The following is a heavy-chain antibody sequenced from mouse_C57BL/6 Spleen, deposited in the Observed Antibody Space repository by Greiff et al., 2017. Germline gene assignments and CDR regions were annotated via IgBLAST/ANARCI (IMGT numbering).Heavy chain of an antibody. Sequence: VQLQQSGAELVRPGASVTLSCKASGYTFTDYEMHWVKQTPVHGLEWSGAIDPETGGTAYNQKFKGKAILTADKSSSTAYMELSSLTSEDSAVYYCTRAYYGSRGVYFGYWGQGTTLTVSS. CDR3: TRAYYGSRGVYFGY. CDR2: IDPETGGT. V-gene: IGHV1-15*01. CDR1: GYTFTDYE. D-gene: IGHD1-1*01. J-gene: IGHJ2*01.